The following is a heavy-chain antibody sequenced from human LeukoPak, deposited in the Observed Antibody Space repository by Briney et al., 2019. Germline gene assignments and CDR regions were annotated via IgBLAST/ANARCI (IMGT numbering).Heavy chain of an antibody. V-gene: IGHV4-30-4*01. Sequence: SETLSLTCTVSGGSVSSGDYYWSWIRQPPGKGLEWIGYIYYSGSTHYNPSLKSRISISVDTSKNQFSLKLSSVTAADTALYYCARGITRRRTFDIWGQGTMVTVSS. CDR3: ARGITRRRTFDI. D-gene: IGHD3-10*01. J-gene: IGHJ3*02. CDR2: IYYSGST. CDR1: GGSVSSGDYY.